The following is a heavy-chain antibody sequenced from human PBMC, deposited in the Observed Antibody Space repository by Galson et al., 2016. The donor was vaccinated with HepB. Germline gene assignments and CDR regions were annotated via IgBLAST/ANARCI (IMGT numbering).Heavy chain of an antibody. CDR1: GFTFDDYA. CDR2: INWKSDIM. Sequence: SLRLSCAASGFTFDDYAMHWVRQAPGKGLEWVSGINWKSDIMGWGNSVTGRFIISRDNAKNTLFLQMNSLRPEDTALYYCAKASRDCYESAIDSWGQGTLVTVSS. J-gene: IGHJ4*02. V-gene: IGHV3-9*01. CDR3: AKASRDCYESAIDS. D-gene: IGHD2-21*01.